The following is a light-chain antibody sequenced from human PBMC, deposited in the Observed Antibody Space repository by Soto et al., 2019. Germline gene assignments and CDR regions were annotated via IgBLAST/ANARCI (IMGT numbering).Light chain of an antibody. J-gene: IGKJ1*01. V-gene: IGKV3-15*01. CDR2: GSF. CDR3: QQYNDRPPIT. Sequence: EIVMTQSPVTLSASPGESATPSCRASQSVDNNVAWYQQKPGQAPRLLIVGSFARATGIPARFSGSASGSEFTLTISGLQSEDFAVYYCQQYNDRPPITFGQGTKVDIK. CDR1: QSVDNN.